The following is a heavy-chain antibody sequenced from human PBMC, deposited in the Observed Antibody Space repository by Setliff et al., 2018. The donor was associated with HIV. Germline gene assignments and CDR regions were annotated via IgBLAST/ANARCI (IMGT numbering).Heavy chain of an antibody. J-gene: IGHJ3*02. V-gene: IGHV2-70*01. CDR2: IDGDDDK. CDR3: ARIYGRSGPI. Sequence: TLVNPTQTLTLTCTFSGFSLSTSGMSVRWMRQPPGKTLEWLAHIDGDDDKYYNTSLRTRLTISKDTSKNQVVLRMTNMDPVDTGMYYCARIYGRSGPIWGQGTMVTVSS. CDR1: GFSLSTSGMS. D-gene: IGHD2-15*01.